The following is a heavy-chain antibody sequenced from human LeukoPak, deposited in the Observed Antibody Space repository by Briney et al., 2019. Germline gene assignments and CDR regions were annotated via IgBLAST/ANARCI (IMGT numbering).Heavy chain of an antibody. J-gene: IGHJ4*02. CDR3: ARGGVPAAIDY. CDR1: GASLSSGGHY. Sequence: SETLSLTCPVSGASLSSGGHYWSWIRHHPGKGLEWVGYIYYSGSTYYNPSLKSRVTMSVDTSKNQFSLNLSSVTAADTAVYYCARGGVPAAIDYWGQGTLVTVSS. CDR2: IYYSGST. D-gene: IGHD2-2*01. V-gene: IGHV4-31*03.